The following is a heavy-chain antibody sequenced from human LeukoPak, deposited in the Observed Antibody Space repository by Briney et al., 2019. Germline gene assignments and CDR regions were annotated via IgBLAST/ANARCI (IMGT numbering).Heavy chain of an antibody. CDR3: GTSLDAAINT. CDR1: GFTFTSHW. J-gene: IGHJ4*02. D-gene: IGHD5-18*01. V-gene: IGHV3-7*01. CDR2: INYDGSVK. Sequence: GGSLRLSCEASGFTFTSHWMTWVRQAPGKGLEWLANINYDGSVKFYAASVKGRFTISRDNARNSLYLQMSSLRVEDTAVYYCGTSLDAAINTGGQGILVTVSS.